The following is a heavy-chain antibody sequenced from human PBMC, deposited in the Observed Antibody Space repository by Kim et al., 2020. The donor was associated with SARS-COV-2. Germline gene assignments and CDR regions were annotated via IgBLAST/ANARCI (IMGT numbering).Heavy chain of an antibody. CDR3: TSRTYSSGWFHH. CDR2: IRSKAYGGTT. V-gene: IGHV3-49*03. J-gene: IGHJ4*02. D-gene: IGHD6-19*01. CDR1: GFTFGDYA. Sequence: GGSLRLSCTASGFTFGDYAMTWFRQAPGKGLEWVGFIRSKAYGGTTEYAASVKGRFTISRDDSKSIAYLQMNSLKTEDTAVYYCTSRTYSSGWFHHWGQGTLVTVSS.